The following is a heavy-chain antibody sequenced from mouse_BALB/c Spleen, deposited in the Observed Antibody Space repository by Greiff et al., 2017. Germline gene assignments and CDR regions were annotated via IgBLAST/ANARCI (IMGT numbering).Heavy chain of an antibody. Sequence: EVKLVESGGGLVQPGGSRKLSCAASGFTFSSFGMHWVRQAPEKGLEWVAYISSGSSTIYYADTVKGRFTISRDNPKNTLFLQMTSLRSEDTAMYYCARGYYGSSSLYAMDYWGQGTSVTVSS. CDR3: ARGYYGSSSLYAMDY. V-gene: IGHV5-17*02. J-gene: IGHJ4*01. CDR1: GFTFSSFG. D-gene: IGHD1-1*01. CDR2: ISSGSSTI.